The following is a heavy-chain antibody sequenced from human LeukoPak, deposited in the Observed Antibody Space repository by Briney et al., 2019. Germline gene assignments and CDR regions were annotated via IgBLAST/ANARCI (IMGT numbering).Heavy chain of an antibody. V-gene: IGHV3-23*01. D-gene: IGHD6-13*01. Sequence: GGSLRLSCAASGFTFSNFAMSWVRQAPGKGLEWVSAISGSGGSTFHADSVKGRFTISRDNSNNTLYLQMSSLRAGDTAVYYRARHTGSTWSTGYWGQGTLVTVSS. CDR2: ISGSGGST. CDR3: ARHTGSTWSTGY. J-gene: IGHJ4*02. CDR1: GFTFSNFA.